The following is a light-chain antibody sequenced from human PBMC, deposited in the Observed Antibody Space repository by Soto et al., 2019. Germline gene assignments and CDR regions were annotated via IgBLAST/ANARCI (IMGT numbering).Light chain of an antibody. CDR3: QTWDTGARVV. CDR2: LSSDGSH. Sequence: QPVLTQSPSASASLGASVKLTCTLSSGHSSYAIAWHQQQPEKGPRYLMKLSSDGSHSKGDGIPDRFSGSSSGAERYLTIPSLKSEDGADYYCQTWDTGARVVFGGGTKLTVL. V-gene: IGLV4-69*01. J-gene: IGLJ2*01. CDR1: SGHSSYA.